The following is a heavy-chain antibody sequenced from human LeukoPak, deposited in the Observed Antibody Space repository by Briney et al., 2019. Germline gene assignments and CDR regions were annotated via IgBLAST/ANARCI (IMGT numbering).Heavy chain of an antibody. Sequence: GGSLRLSCAASGFTFSSYGMHWVGQAPGKGLEWVAVIWYDGSNKYYADSVKGRFTISRDNSKNTLYLQMNSLRAEDTAVYYCARGSGNYYNYFDYWGQGTLVTVSS. CDR3: ARGSGNYYNYFDY. J-gene: IGHJ4*02. D-gene: IGHD3-10*01. V-gene: IGHV3-33*01. CDR1: GFTFSSYG. CDR2: IWYDGSNK.